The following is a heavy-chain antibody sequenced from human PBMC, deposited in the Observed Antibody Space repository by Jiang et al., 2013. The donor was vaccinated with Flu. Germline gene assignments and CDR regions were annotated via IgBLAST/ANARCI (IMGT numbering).Heavy chain of an antibody. J-gene: IGHJ4*02. V-gene: IGHV4-59*01. CDR1: GGSISSYY. CDR2: IYYSGST. D-gene: IGHD3-10*01. Sequence: GLVKPSETLSLTCTVSGGSISSYYWSWIRQPPGKGLEWIGYIYYSGSTNYNPSLKSRVTISVDTSKNQFSLKLSSVTAADTAVYYCARAYRLGESQGVIDYWGQGTLVTVSS. CDR3: ARAYRLGESQGVIDY.